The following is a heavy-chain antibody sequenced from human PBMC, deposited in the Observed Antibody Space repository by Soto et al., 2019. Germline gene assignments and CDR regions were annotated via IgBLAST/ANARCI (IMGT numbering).Heavy chain of an antibody. CDR1: GYSFTSYW. CDR3: ARAAATRYYYDSSGYYYVYGMDV. CDR2: IDPSDSYT. Sequence: PGESLKISCKGSGYSFTSYWISWVRQMPGKGLEWMGRIDPSDSYTNYSPSFQGHVTISADKSISTAYLQWSSLKASDTAMYYCARAAATRYYYDSSGYYYVYGMDVWGQGTTVTV. V-gene: IGHV5-10-1*01. D-gene: IGHD3-22*01. J-gene: IGHJ6*02.